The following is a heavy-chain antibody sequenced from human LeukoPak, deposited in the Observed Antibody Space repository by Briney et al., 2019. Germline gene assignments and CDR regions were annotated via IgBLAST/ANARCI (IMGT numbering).Heavy chain of an antibody. V-gene: IGHV4-59*08. CDR1: GGSVSSYY. CDR2: LSHSGSS. J-gene: IGHJ4*02. Sequence: SETLSLTCTVSGGSVSSYYWSWIRQPPGRGLEWIGYLSHSGSSDSNPSLKSRVTILVDTSKNQFSLKLTSVTAADTAVYYCARNLISSSGYVFDYWGQGTLVTVSS. CDR3: ARNLISSSGYVFDY. D-gene: IGHD5-12*01.